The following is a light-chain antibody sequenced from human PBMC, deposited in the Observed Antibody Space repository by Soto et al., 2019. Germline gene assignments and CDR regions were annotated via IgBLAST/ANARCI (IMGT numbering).Light chain of an antibody. J-gene: IGLJ3*02. Sequence: NFMLTQPHSVSESPGKTVTISCTGSSGSIASNYVQWYQQRPGSAPTTVIYEDNQRPSGVPDRFSGSIDSSSNSASLTISGMKTEYEADYYCQSYDSSNPWVFGGGTKLTVL. CDR2: EDN. V-gene: IGLV6-57*02. CDR1: SGSIASNY. CDR3: QSYDSSNPWV.